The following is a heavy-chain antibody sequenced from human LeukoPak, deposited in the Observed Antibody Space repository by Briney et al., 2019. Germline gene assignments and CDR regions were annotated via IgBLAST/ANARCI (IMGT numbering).Heavy chain of an antibody. CDR1: GFTFSSYS. CDR3: ARTYYYDSSGYREDWFDP. J-gene: IGHJ5*02. V-gene: IGHV3-21*01. D-gene: IGHD3-22*01. CDR2: ISSSSSYI. Sequence: GGSLRLSCAASGFTFSSYSMNRVRQAPGKGLEWVSSISSSSSYIYYADSVKGRFTISRDNAKKSLYLQMNSLRAEDTAVYYCARTYYYDSSGYREDWFDPWGQGTLVTVSS.